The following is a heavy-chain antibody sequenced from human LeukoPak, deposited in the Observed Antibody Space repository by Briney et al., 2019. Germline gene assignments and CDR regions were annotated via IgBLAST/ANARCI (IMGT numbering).Heavy chain of an antibody. Sequence: SETLSLTCTVSGGSISSYYWSWIRQPPGKGLEWIGYIYYSGTTNYNPSLKSRVTMSVDTSKNQFSLKLSSVAAADTAVYYCARDHPARERVYYYYGMDVWGQGTTVTVSS. CDR1: GGSISSYY. V-gene: IGHV4-59*12. CDR3: ARDHPARERVYYYYGMDV. CDR2: IYYSGTT. D-gene: IGHD6-13*01. J-gene: IGHJ6*02.